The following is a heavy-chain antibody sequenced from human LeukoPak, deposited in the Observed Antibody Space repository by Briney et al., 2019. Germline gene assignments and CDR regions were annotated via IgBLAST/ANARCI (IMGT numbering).Heavy chain of an antibody. CDR3: ARSSGTGGLYYFDF. CDR2: ISGLSTYI. CDR1: GFTFNTYS. J-gene: IGHJ4*02. V-gene: IGHV3-21*04. D-gene: IGHD3/OR15-3a*01. Sequence: GGPLRLSCAASGFTFNTYSMNWVRQAPGKGLEWVSSISGLSTYIYYPDSMRGRFTISRDNAKNSLFLQLSSLRAEDTAVYFCARSSGTGGLYYFDFWGQGSLVTVPS.